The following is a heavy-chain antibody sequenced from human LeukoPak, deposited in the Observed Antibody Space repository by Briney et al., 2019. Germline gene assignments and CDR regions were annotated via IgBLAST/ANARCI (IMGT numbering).Heavy chain of an antibody. Sequence: GGSLRLSCAASGFTFTKYWMTWVRQAPGKGLEWVGNIKQDGSDKNYMDSVRGRFTISRDNTKNSVYLQMSSLIAEDTAVYYCAREVWGPEYWGQGTLVTVSS. V-gene: IGHV3-7*01. CDR1: GFTFTKYW. CDR3: AREVWGPEY. J-gene: IGHJ4*02. D-gene: IGHD1-14*01. CDR2: IKQDGSDK.